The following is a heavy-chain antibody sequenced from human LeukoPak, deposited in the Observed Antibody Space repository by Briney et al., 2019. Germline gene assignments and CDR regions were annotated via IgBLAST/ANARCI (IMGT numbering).Heavy chain of an antibody. Sequence: GGSLRLSCAASGFTFSSYGMHWVRQAPGKGLEWVAVISYDGSNKYYADSVKGRFTISRDNSKNTLYLQINSLRAEDTAVYYCAKGGYDILTGYSLWGQGTLVTVSS. CDR1: GFTFSSYG. D-gene: IGHD3-9*01. CDR2: ISYDGSNK. J-gene: IGHJ4*02. CDR3: AKGGYDILTGYSL. V-gene: IGHV3-30*18.